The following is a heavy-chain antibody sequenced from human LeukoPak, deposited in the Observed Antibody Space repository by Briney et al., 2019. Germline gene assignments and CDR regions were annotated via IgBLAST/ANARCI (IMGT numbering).Heavy chain of an antibody. CDR3: AKGRGWEASYYYYYMDV. Sequence: PGGSLRLSCAASGLTFSSYAMHWVRQAPGKGLEWVAVISYDGSNKYYADSVKGRFTISRDNSKNTLYLQMNSLRAEDTAAYYCAKGRGWEASYYYYYMDVWGKGTTVTISS. J-gene: IGHJ6*03. V-gene: IGHV3-30*04. CDR2: ISYDGSNK. D-gene: IGHD1-26*01. CDR1: GLTFSSYA.